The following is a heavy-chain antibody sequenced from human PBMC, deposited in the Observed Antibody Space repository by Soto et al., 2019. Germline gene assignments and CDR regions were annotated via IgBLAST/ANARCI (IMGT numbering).Heavy chain of an antibody. V-gene: IGHV3-23*01. D-gene: IGHD3-16*01. J-gene: IGHJ4*02. CDR2: ISGSGVST. CDR3: PKDYSYDSPGYKRFDY. CDR1: GFTFSSYA. Sequence: GGSLRLSCAASGFTFSSYAMSWVRQAPGKGLEWVSAISGSGVSTHYADSVKGRFTISRDNSKNTLYLQMNSPRADDTAVYYCPKDYSYDSPGYKRFDYWGQGTLVTVSS.